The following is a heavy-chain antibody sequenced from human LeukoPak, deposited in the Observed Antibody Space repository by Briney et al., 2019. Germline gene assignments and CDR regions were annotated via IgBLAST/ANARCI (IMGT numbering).Heavy chain of an antibody. CDR3: ARESGWAAMADY. V-gene: IGHV3-21*01. D-gene: IGHD5-18*01. CDR1: GFTFSSYS. Sequence: GGSLRLSCAASGFTFSSYSMNWVRQAPGKGLEWVSSISSSSSYIYYADSVKGRFTISRDNAKNSLYLQMNSLRAEDTAVYYCARESGWAAMADYWGQGTLVTVSS. CDR2: ISSSSSYI. J-gene: IGHJ4*02.